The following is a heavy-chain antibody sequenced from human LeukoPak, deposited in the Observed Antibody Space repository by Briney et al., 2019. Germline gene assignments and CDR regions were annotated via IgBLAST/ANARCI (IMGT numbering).Heavy chain of an antibody. CDR2: INHSGST. CDR1: GGSFSGYY. J-gene: IGHJ5*02. CDR3: ARGKSFFDP. Sequence: ASETLSLTCAVYGGSFSGYYWSWIRQPPGKGLEWIGEINHSGSTNYDPSLKSRVTISVDTSKNQFSLKLSSVTAADTAVYYCARGKSFFDPWGQGTLVTVSS. V-gene: IGHV4-34*01.